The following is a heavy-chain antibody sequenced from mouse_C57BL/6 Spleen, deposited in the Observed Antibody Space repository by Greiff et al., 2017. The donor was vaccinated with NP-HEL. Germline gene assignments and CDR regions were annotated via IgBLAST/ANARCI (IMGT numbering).Heavy chain of an antibody. CDR1: GFSLTSYG. J-gene: IGHJ4*01. CDR3: ARHPGSSLYYYAMDY. CDR2: IWSDGST. D-gene: IGHD1-1*01. V-gene: IGHV2-6-1*01. Sequence: QVQLQQSGPGLVAPSQSLSITCTVSGFSLTSYGVHWVRQPPGKGLEWLVVIWSDGSTTYNSALKSRLSISKDNSKSQVFLKMNSLQTDDTAMYYCARHPGSSLYYYAMDYWGQGTSVTVSS.